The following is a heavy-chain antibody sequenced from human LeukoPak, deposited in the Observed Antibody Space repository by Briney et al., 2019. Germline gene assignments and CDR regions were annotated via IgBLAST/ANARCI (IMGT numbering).Heavy chain of an antibody. CDR3: ARTCYYDSPHYYYGMDV. V-gene: IGHV4-59*01. D-gene: IGHD3-22*01. CDR2: IYYSGST. CDR1: GGSISSYY. J-gene: IGHJ6*02. Sequence: SETLSLTCTVSGGSISSYYWSWIRQPPGKGLEWIGYIYYSGSTNYNPSLKSRVTISVDTSKNQFSLKLSSVTAADTAVYYCARTCYYDSPHYYYGMDVWGQGTTVTVSS.